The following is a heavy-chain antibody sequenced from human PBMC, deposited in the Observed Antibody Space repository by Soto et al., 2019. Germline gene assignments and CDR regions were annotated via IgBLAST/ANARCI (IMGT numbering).Heavy chain of an antibody. CDR1: GGSISISV. J-gene: IGHJ1*01. Sequence: SETMYLTCTVSGGSISISVFSWIRQSPEKGLEWIGYIYSSGSTNYNPSFNSRVTISVDTSKNQFSLKLSSLSAADTAVYYCSRHSPPFLYGSAVWEFWGHGT. CDR3: SRHSPPFLYGSAVWEF. D-gene: IGHD3-10*01. V-gene: IGHV4-59*08. CDR2: IYSSGST.